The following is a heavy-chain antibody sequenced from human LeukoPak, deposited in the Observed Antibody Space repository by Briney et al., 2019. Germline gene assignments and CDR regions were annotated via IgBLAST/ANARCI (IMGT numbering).Heavy chain of an antibody. CDR1: GYTFTSSG. CDR3: ATDLGYCSSTTCDTFDY. J-gene: IGHJ4*02. Sequence: ASVKVSYKASGYTFTSSGISWVRQAPGQGLEWMGWISTHDVNTKYAQKLQGRVTLTTDTSTSTAYMELRSLRSDDTAVYYCATDLGYCSSTTCDTFDYWGQGTLITVSS. D-gene: IGHD2-2*01. V-gene: IGHV1-18*01. CDR2: ISTHDVNT.